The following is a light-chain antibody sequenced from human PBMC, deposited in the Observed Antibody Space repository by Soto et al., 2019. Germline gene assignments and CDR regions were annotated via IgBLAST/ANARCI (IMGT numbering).Light chain of an antibody. CDR3: SLKTSSVTWV. J-gene: IGLJ3*02. Sequence: QSVLTQPPSVPGSPGQSVTISCTGTSIDVGNFDLVSWYQQPPGTAPKLLIYQVSNRPSGVPDRFSGSQSGNTASLTISGLQAEDEADYYCSLKTSSVTWVFGGGTKVTVL. CDR2: QVS. V-gene: IGLV2-18*01. CDR1: SIDVGNFDL.